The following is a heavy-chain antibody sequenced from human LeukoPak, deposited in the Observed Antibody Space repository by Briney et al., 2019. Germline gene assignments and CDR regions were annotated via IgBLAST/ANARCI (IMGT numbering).Heavy chain of an antibody. D-gene: IGHD2-2*01. J-gene: IGHJ4*02. CDR3: ASLGSTSSGADY. CDR2: INWSDGNT. V-gene: IGHV3-20*04. CDR1: GFTFDDYG. Sequence: GGSLRLSCAASGFTFDDYGMSWVRQAPGKGLEWVSSINWSDGNTGYADSVKGRFTISRDNAKNSLYLQMNSLRAEDTAVYYCASLGSTSSGADYWGQGTLVTVSS.